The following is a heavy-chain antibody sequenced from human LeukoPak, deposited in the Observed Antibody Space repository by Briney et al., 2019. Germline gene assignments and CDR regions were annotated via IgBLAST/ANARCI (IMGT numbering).Heavy chain of an antibody. Sequence: GGSLRLSCAASGFTFSSYWMSWVRQAPGKGLEWVANIKQDGSEKYYVDSVKGRFTISRDNAKNSLYLQMNSLRAEDTAVYYCARPLGYCSSTTCPDWFDPWGQGTLVTVSS. D-gene: IGHD2-2*01. CDR3: ARPLGYCSSTTCPDWFDP. J-gene: IGHJ5*02. CDR2: IKQDGSEK. V-gene: IGHV3-7*01. CDR1: GFTFSSYW.